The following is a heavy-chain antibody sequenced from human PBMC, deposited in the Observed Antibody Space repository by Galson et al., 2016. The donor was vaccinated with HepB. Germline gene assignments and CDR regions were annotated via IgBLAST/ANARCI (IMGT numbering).Heavy chain of an antibody. CDR1: GFTFTRHS. J-gene: IGHJ4*02. Sequence: SLRLSCAASGFTFTRHSMNWVRQVPGKGLEWVTYISSNGDTIYYAGSVKGRFSISRDIAKNSLYLQMNSLGADDTGVYYCARDESGDYRLDYWGRGTLVTDSS. CDR3: ARDESGDYRLDY. V-gene: IGHV3-48*01. CDR2: ISSNGDTI. D-gene: IGHD4-17*01.